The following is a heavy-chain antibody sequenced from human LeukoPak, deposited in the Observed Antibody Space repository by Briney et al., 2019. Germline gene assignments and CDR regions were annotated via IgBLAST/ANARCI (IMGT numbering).Heavy chain of an antibody. CDR2: ISGSGGST. D-gene: IGHD5-12*01. Sequence: GGSLRLSCAASGFTFSSYAMSWVRQAPGKGLEWVSAISGSGGSTYYADSVKGRFTISRDNSKNTLYLQMNSLRAEDTAVYYCANLGGDYSGYDRDYWGQGTLVTVSS. CDR3: ANLGGDYSGYDRDY. V-gene: IGHV3-23*01. J-gene: IGHJ4*02. CDR1: GFTFSSYA.